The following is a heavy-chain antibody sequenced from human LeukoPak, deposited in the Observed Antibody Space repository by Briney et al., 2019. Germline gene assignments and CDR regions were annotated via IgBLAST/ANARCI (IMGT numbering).Heavy chain of an antibody. J-gene: IGHJ6*02. CDR2: IDKDGGEK. CDR3: VKAGRIAGYDV. Sequence: GGSLRLSCAASGFTFSSYWMSWVRQAPGKGLEWVANIDKDGGEKYYVDSVKGRFTISRDNAKNSLYLQMNSLRADDTAVYYCVKAGRIAGYDVWGQGTTVTVS. V-gene: IGHV3-7*03. CDR1: GFTFSSYW. D-gene: IGHD6-13*01.